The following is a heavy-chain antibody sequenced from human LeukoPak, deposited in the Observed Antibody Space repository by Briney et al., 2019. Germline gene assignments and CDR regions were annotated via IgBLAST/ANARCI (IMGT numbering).Heavy chain of an antibody. CDR1: GYTFNTHQ. CDR2: INPSSGST. D-gene: IGHD3-3*01. CDR3: ARDVTDFWSGYYWLDP. V-gene: IGHV1-46*02. Sequence: GASVKVSCKASGYTFNTHQMNWVRQAPGQGLEWMGIINPSSGSTTYAQKFEGRVTMTRDTSTSTVYMELSSLRSEDTAVYYCARDVTDFWSGYYWLDPWVQGTLVTVSS. J-gene: IGHJ5*02.